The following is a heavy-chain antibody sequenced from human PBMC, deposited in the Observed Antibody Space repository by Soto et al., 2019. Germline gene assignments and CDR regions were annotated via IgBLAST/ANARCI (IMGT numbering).Heavy chain of an antibody. D-gene: IGHD4-17*01. CDR1: GFTFDDYA. CDR2: ISGDSSTI. Sequence: EMQLVESGGGLVQPGRSLRLSCAASGFTFDDYAMHWVRQAPGKGLEWVSGISGDSSTIVYADSVKGRFTISRDNGKNSLYLQMNSLRAEDTALYFCAKGDRAYGASLYFDYWGQGTLVTVSS. V-gene: IGHV3-9*01. CDR3: AKGDRAYGASLYFDY. J-gene: IGHJ4*02.